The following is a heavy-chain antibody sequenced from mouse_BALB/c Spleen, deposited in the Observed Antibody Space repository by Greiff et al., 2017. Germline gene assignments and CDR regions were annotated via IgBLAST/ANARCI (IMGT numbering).Heavy chain of an antibody. Sequence: VQLQQSGPGLVAPSQSLSITCTVSGFSLTSYDISWIRQPPGKGLEWLGVIWTGGGTNYNSAFMSRLSISKDNSKSQVFLKMNSLQTDDTAIYYCVRDDYDGAFAYWGQGTLVTVSA. V-gene: IGHV2-9-2*01. CDR2: IWTGGGT. CDR3: VRDDYDGAFAY. CDR1: GFSLTSYD. J-gene: IGHJ3*01. D-gene: IGHD2-4*01.